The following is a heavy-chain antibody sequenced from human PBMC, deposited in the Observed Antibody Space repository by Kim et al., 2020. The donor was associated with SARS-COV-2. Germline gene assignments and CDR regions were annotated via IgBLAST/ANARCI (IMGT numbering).Heavy chain of an antibody. CDR3: ARDRYYGSGSYSFDYYYGMDV. Sequence: GGSLRLSCAASGFTFSSYGMHWVRQAPGKGLEWVAVIWYDGSNKYYADSVKGRFTISRDNSKNTLYLQMNSLRAEDTAVYYCARDRYYGSGSYSFDYYYGMDVRGQGTTVTVSS. CDR2: IWYDGSNK. J-gene: IGHJ6*02. D-gene: IGHD3-10*01. CDR1: GFTFSSYG. V-gene: IGHV3-33*01.